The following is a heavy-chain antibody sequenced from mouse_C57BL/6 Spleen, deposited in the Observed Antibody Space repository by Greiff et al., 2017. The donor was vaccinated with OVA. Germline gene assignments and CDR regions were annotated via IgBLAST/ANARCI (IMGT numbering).Heavy chain of an antibody. CDR1: GYAFTNYL. CDR3: ARSWGTTVVADY. J-gene: IGHJ2*01. D-gene: IGHD1-1*01. Sequence: VKLMESGAELVRPGTSVKVSCKASGYAFTNYLIEWVKQRPGQGLEWIGVINPGSGGTNYNEKFKGKATLTADKSSSTAYMQLSSLTSEDSAVYFCARSWGTTVVADYWGQGTTLTVSS. CDR2: INPGSGGT. V-gene: IGHV1-54*01.